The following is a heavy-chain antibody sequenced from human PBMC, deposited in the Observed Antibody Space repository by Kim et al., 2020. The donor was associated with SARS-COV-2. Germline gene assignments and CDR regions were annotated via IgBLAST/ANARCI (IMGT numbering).Heavy chain of an antibody. CDR2: IYYSGST. Sequence: SETLSLTCTVSGGSISSYYWSWIRQPPGKGLEWIGYIYYSGSTNYNPSLKSRVTISVNTSKNQIALKLSTVTAADTAVYYCARGAPWIEYSGYLGDSYYGMDVWGQGTTVTVSS. D-gene: IGHD5-12*01. J-gene: IGHJ6*02. V-gene: IGHV4-59*01. CDR1: GGSISSYY. CDR3: ARGAPWIEYSGYLGDSYYGMDV.